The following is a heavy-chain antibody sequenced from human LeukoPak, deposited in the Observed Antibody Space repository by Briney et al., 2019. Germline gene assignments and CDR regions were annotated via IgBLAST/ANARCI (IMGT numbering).Heavy chain of an antibody. V-gene: IGHV4-4*07. Sequence: PSETLSPTCTVSGGSISSYYWSWIRQSAGKGLEWIGRIYTSGSTNYNPSLKSRVTISVDKSKNQFSLKLSSVTAADTAVYYCAGRKYYYDSSGYYPGGINYYYYMDVWGKGTTVTVSS. D-gene: IGHD3-22*01. CDR1: GGSISSYY. J-gene: IGHJ6*03. CDR2: IYTSGST. CDR3: AGRKYYYDSSGYYPGGINYYYYMDV.